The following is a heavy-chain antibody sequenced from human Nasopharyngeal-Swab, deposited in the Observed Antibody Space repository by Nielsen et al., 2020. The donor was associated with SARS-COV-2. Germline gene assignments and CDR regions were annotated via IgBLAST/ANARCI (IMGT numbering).Heavy chain of an antibody. V-gene: IGHV3-30-3*01. J-gene: IGHJ4*02. CDR2: ISYDGSNK. Sequence: GESLKISCAASGFTFSSYAMHWVRQAPGKGPEWVAVISYDGSNKYYADSVKGRFTISRDNSKNTLYLQMNSLRAEDTAVYYCARAGKGYCSSTSCYTHFDYWGQGTLVTVSS. CDR1: GFTFSSYA. CDR3: ARAGKGYCSSTSCYTHFDY. D-gene: IGHD2-2*02.